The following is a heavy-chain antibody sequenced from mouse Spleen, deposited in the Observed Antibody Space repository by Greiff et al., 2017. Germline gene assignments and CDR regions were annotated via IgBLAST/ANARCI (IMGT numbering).Heavy chain of an antibody. V-gene: IGHV1-85*01. D-gene: IGHD2-5*01. CDR3: ARWYYSNYVGY. Sequence: VMLVESGPELVKPGASVKLSCKASGYTFTSYDINWVKQRPGQGLEWIGWIYPRDGSTKYNEKFKGKATLTVDTSSSTAYMELHSLTSEDSAVYFCARWYYSNYVGYWGQGTTLTVSS. CDR2: IYPRDGST. CDR1: GYTFTSYD. J-gene: IGHJ2*01.